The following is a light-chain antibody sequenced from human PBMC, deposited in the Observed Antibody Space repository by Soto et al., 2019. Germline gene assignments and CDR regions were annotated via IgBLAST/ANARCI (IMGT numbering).Light chain of an antibody. V-gene: IGKV3D-15*01. CDR2: GAS. CDR1: QSVGSN. CDR3: QQYNHWRT. J-gene: IGKJ1*01. Sequence: EIVVTQSPATLSVTPGERATLSCRASQSVGSNLAWYQQKPGQAPRLLIYGASTRATGIPARFSGSGSGTEFTLTISSLQSEDFVVYYCQQYNHWRTFGQGTKVDIK.